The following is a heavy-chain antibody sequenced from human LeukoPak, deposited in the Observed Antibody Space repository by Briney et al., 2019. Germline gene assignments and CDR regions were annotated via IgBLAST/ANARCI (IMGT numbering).Heavy chain of an antibody. J-gene: IGHJ5*02. Sequence: PGGSLRLSCAASGFTFSSYWMSWVRQAPGKGLEWVSSISTTNSYIYYADSVKGRFTISRDNAKNSLYLQMNSLTAEDTAVYYCARHVWFGEHNGHENWFDPWGQGTLVIVSS. V-gene: IGHV3-21*01. CDR1: GFTFSSYW. CDR2: ISTTNSYI. D-gene: IGHD3-10*01. CDR3: ARHVWFGEHNGHENWFDP.